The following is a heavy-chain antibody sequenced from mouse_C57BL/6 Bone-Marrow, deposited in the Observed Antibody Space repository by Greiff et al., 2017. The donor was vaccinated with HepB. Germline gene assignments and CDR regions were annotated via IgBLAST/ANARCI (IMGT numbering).Heavy chain of an antibody. J-gene: IGHJ4*01. V-gene: IGHV1-19*01. CDR1: GYTFTDYY. CDR2: INPYNGGT. D-gene: IGHD1-1*01. CDR3: ERRKYGSSTDYYAMEY. Sequence: VQLQQSGPVLVKPGASVKMSCKASGYTFTDYYMNWVKQSPGKSLEWIGVINPYNGGTSYTQKFKGKATMTVDKASSTAYMELNSLTSEDSAVYYYERRKYGSSTDYYAMEYWGRGTAVTVSA.